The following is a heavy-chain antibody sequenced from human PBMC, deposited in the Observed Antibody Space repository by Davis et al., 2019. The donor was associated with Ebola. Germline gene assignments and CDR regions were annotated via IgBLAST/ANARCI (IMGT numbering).Heavy chain of an antibody. V-gene: IGHV3-21*01. CDR2: ISSSSSYI. J-gene: IGHJ4*02. Sequence: GGSLRLSCAASGFTFSSYAMSWVRQAPGKGLEWVSSISSSSSYIYYADSVKGRFTISRDNAKNSLYLQMNSLRNEDTAVYYCARDPLGYTDDNDSWGQGTLVIVSS. CDR1: GFTFSSYA. D-gene: IGHD2-2*02. CDR3: ARDPLGYTDDNDS.